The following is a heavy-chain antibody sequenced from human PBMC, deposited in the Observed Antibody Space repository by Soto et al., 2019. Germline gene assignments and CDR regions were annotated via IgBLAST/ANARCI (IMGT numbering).Heavy chain of an antibody. CDR3: ARDPAMTTVARVYYFDY. V-gene: IGHV1-18*01. J-gene: IGHJ4*02. CDR2: ISAYNGNT. CDR1: GYTFTSYG. D-gene: IGHD4-17*01. Sequence: ASVKVSCKASGYTFTSYGISWVRQAPGQGLEWMGWISAYNGNTNYAQKLQGRVTMTTDTSTSTAYMELRSLRSDDTAVYYCARDPAMTTVARVYYFDYWGQGTLVTVSS.